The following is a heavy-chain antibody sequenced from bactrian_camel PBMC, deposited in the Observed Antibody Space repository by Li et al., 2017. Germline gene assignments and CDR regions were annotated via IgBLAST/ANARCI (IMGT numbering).Heavy chain of an antibody. D-gene: IGHD2*01. CDR2: TYDSGRTT. J-gene: IGHJ4*01. V-gene: IGHV3-2*01. Sequence: VQLVESGGGLVQPGGSLTLSCAASGFTASNYGMSWVRQAPGKGLEWVSSTYDSGRTTYYADSVKGRFTGSRDNAKNTLYLQMNSLKPEDTAMYYCAADPGSGGSCSPNLPLTTDINYFVGQGTQVTVS. CDR1: GFTASNYG.